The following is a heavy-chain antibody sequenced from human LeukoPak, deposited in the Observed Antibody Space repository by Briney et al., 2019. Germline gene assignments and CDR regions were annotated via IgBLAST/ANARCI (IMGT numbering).Heavy chain of an antibody. J-gene: IGHJ4*02. V-gene: IGHV1-18*01. CDR1: GYTFTSYG. Sequence: ASVKVSCKASGYTFTSYGISWVRQDPGQGLEWMGWISTYNGHTNYARKVQGRVTMTTDTSTSTAYMELRSLRSDDTAVYYCAREGGRYCSGGSCYSSNGWYGGLNYWGQGTLVTVSS. D-gene: IGHD2-15*01. CDR3: AREGGRYCSGGSCYSSNGWYGGLNY. CDR2: ISTYNGHT.